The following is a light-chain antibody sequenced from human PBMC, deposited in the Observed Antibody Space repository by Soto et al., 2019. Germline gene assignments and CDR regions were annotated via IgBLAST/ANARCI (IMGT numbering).Light chain of an antibody. CDR2: AAS. V-gene: IGKV1-5*01. J-gene: IGKJ4*01. CDR3: QHYNTRSIA. Sequence: DIPMIQSPATLSASVGDRITITCRASETIFKYVAWYQQTSGSAPNLLIYAASDLESGVPSRFSGSGSGTEFSLTIDNLQPNDSATYYCQHYNTRSIAFGGGTKVDVK. CDR1: ETIFKY.